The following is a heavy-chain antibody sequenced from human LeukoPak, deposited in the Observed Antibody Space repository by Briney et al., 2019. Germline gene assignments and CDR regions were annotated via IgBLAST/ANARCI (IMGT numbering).Heavy chain of an antibody. D-gene: IGHD2-15*01. Sequence: GGSLRLSCAASGFTFNNYAMTWVRQAPGKGLEWVSTIIGSGGNTDYADSVKGRFTISRDNPKDTLFLQMDSLRVEDTAAYYCATFCSGGDCYSFAPWGQGTLVTVSS. V-gene: IGHV3-23*01. CDR1: GFTFNNYA. CDR2: IIGSGGNT. CDR3: ATFCSGGDCYSFAP. J-gene: IGHJ5*02.